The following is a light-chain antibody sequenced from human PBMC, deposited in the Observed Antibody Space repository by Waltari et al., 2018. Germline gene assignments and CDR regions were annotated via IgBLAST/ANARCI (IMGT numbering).Light chain of an antibody. CDR1: QNVYGY. Sequence: EIVMTQSPATLSLSPGARVTLSCRASQNVYGYLVWYQQKPGQAPRLLIYDASNRATGIPARFSGSGSGTDFSLTITSLEPEDSAVYYCQQYSLWPVTFGGGTKVEI. CDR3: QQYSLWPVT. V-gene: IGKV3-11*01. CDR2: DAS. J-gene: IGKJ4*01.